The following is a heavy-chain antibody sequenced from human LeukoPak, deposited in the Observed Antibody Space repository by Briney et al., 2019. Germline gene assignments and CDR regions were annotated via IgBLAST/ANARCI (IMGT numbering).Heavy chain of an antibody. CDR2: INHSGST. CDR1: GGSFSGYY. Sequence: SETLSLTCAVYGGSFSGYYWSWIRQPPGKGLEWIGEINHSGSTNYNPSLKSRVTISVDTSKNQFSLKLHSVTAADTAVYYCANFWSSIAAAGLPRIGYFQHWGQGTLVTVSS. V-gene: IGHV4-34*01. J-gene: IGHJ1*01. CDR3: ANFWSSIAAAGLPRIGYFQH. D-gene: IGHD6-13*01.